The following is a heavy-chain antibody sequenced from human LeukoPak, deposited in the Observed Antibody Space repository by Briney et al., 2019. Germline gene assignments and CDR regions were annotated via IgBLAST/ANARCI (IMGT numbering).Heavy chain of an antibody. D-gene: IGHD6-19*01. CDR2: ISGNGGVI. CDR1: GFTFSDNY. CDR3: ARPDSGTVDY. V-gene: IGHV3-11*04. Sequence: PGGSLRLSCAASGFTFSDNYMTWVRQAPGKGLEWLSYISGNGGVIQYADSVKGRFTISRDNAKNSLYLQMNSLRAEDTAVYYCARPDSGTVDYWGQGTLVTVSS. J-gene: IGHJ4*02.